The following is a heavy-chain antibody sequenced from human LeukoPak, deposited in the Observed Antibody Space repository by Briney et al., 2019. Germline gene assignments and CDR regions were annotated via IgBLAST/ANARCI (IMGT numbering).Heavy chain of an antibody. Sequence: GGSLRLSCVVSGFTFSSYWMSWVRRAPGKGLEWVANIKQDGSEKYYVDSVKGRFTISRDNAKNSLYLQMNSLRAEDTAVYYCAREADDGVYYFDYWGQGTLVTVSS. V-gene: IGHV3-7*01. J-gene: IGHJ4*02. CDR3: AREADDGVYYFDY. CDR2: IKQDGSEK. CDR1: GFTFSSYW. D-gene: IGHD5-24*01.